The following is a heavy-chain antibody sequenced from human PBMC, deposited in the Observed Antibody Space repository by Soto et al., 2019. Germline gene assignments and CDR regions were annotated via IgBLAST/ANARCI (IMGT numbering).Heavy chain of an antibody. Sequence: PGGSLRLSCAASGFTFSSYGMHWVRQAPGKGLEWVAVISYDGSNKYYADSVKGRFTISRDNSKNTLYLQMNSLRAEDTAVYYCAKDWERYSSSWYVPPNWFDPWGQGTLVTVSS. J-gene: IGHJ5*02. D-gene: IGHD6-13*01. CDR1: GFTFSSYG. V-gene: IGHV3-30*18. CDR2: ISYDGSNK. CDR3: AKDWERYSSSWYVPPNWFDP.